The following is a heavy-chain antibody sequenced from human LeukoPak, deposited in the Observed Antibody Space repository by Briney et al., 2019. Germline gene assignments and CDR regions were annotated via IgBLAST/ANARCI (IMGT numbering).Heavy chain of an antibody. CDR3: ARSPLSGSSGWWFDP. V-gene: IGHV4-4*07. J-gene: IGHJ5*02. Sequence: SETLSPTGTALVASSIGYNGSGIRHPPGKGLGGMGRIYTSGSTNYNPSLKSRVTMSVDTSKNQFSLKLSSVTAADTAVYYCARSPLSGSSGWWFDPWGQGTLVTVSS. CDR1: VASSIGYN. CDR2: IYTSGST. D-gene: IGHD6-19*01.